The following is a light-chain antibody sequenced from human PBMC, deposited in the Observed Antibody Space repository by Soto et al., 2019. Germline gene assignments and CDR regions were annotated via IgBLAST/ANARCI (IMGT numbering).Light chain of an antibody. J-gene: IGKJ3*01. CDR1: QSVSSN. V-gene: IGKV3-15*01. CDR3: QQYTTSPFT. Sequence: EIVMTQSPATLSVSPGERATLSCRASQSVSSNLAWYQQKPGQAPRLLIYGSSTRATGIPARFSGSGSGTDFTLTISSLQSEDFAVYYCQQYTTSPFTFGPGTKVDIK. CDR2: GSS.